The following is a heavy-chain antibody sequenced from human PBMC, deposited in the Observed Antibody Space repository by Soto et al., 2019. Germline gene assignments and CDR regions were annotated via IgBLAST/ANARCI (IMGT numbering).Heavy chain of an antibody. V-gene: IGHV4-31*03. CDR3: AREYGSGSYRFDY. J-gene: IGHJ4*02. Sequence: SETLSLTCTVSGGSISSGGYYWSGIRQHPGKGLEWIGYIYYSGSTYYNPSLKSRVTISVDTSKNQFSLKLSSVTAADTAVYYCAREYGSGSYRFDYWGQGTLVTVSS. CDR2: IYYSGST. D-gene: IGHD3-10*01. CDR1: GGSISSGGYY.